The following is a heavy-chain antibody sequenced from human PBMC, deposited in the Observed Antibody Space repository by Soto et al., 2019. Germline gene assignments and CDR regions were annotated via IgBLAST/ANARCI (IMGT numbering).Heavy chain of an antibody. D-gene: IGHD3-22*01. CDR3: ARGLCYYDSSGYYHDVYDI. CDR2: IIPILGIA. J-gene: IGHJ3*02. CDR1: GGTFSSYT. Sequence: ASVKVSCKASGGTFSSYTISWVRQAPRQGLEWMGRIIPILGIANYAQKFQGRVTITADKSTSTAYMELSSLRSEDTAVYYCARGLCYYDSSGYYHDVYDIWGQGTMVTVSS. V-gene: IGHV1-69*02.